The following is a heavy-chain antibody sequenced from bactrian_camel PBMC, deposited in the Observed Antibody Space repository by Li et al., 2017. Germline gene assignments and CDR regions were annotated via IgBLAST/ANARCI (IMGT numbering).Heavy chain of an antibody. J-gene: IGHJ4*01. V-gene: IGHV3S42*01. CDR3: VRDVQVYIYGNTWSGYDY. Sequence: VQLVESGGGLVQPGGSLRLSCTASGFTFTNYAMSWVRQARGKGLEWVSTISRDSATTRYADSVKGRFTIPRDNAKNTVYLQMNSLKPEDTAVYYCVRDVQVYIYGNTWSGYDYWGQGTQVTVSS. CDR2: ISRDSATT. CDR1: GFTFTNYA. D-gene: IGHD6*01.